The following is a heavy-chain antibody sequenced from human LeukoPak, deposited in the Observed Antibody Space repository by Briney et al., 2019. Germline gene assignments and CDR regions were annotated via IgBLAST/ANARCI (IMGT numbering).Heavy chain of an antibody. V-gene: IGHV4-31*03. CDR1: GGSISSGGYY. J-gene: IGHJ4*02. Sequence: SQTLSLTCTVSGGSISSGGYYWSWIRQHPGKGLEWIGYIYYSGSTYYNPSLKSRVTISVDTSKNQFSLRLSSVTAADTAVYYCARGPWTSGYSSSWYGYYFDYWGQGTLVTVSS. CDR3: ARGPWTSGYSSSWYGYYFDY. CDR2: IYYSGST. D-gene: IGHD6-13*01.